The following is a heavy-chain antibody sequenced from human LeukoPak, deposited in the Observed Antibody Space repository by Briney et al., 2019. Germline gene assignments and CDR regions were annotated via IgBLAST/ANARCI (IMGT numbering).Heavy chain of an antibody. Sequence: GGSLRLSCTASGFTFGDYAMSWFRQAPGKGLEWVSAISGSGGSTYYADSVKGRFTISRDNSKNTLYLQMNSLRAEDTAVYYCATTRERFLEWLLVPTFFDYWGQGTLVTVSS. CDR1: GFTFGDYA. V-gene: IGHV3-23*01. D-gene: IGHD3-3*01. J-gene: IGHJ4*02. CDR3: ATTRERFLEWLLVPTFFDY. CDR2: ISGSGGST.